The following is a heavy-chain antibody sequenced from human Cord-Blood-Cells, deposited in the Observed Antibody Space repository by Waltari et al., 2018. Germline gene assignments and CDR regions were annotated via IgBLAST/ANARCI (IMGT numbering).Heavy chain of an antibody. D-gene: IGHD5-12*01. CDR1: GYTFTSYA. CDR2: INAGNGNT. Sequence: QVQLVQSGAEVKKPGASVKVSCKASGYTFTSYAMHWVRQAPGQRLEWMGWINAGNGNTKYSQKFQGRVTITRDTSASTAYMELSSLRSEDTAVYYCARARDSGYDCDYWGQGTLVTVSS. CDR3: ARARDSGYDCDY. V-gene: IGHV1-3*01. J-gene: IGHJ4*02.